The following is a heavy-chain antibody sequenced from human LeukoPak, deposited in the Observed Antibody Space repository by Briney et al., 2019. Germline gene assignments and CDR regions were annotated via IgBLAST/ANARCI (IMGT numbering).Heavy chain of an antibody. D-gene: IGHD3-9*01. J-gene: IGHJ4*02. Sequence: TSETLSLTCTVSGGSISSCYWSWIRQPPGKGLEWIGYIYYSGTTNYNPSLKSRVTLSVDTSKNQFSLKLSSVTAADTAVFYCARETGNYYFDYWGQGTLVTVSS. CDR1: GGSISSCY. CDR2: IYYSGTT. V-gene: IGHV4-59*01. CDR3: ARETGNYYFDY.